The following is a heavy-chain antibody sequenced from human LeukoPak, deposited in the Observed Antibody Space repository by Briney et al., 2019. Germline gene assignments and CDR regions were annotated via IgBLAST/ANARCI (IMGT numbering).Heavy chain of an antibody. Sequence: GASVKVSCKASGYTFTSYYMHWVRQAPGQGLEWMGIINPSGGSTSYAQKFQGRVTMTRDTSTSTVYMELSSLRSEDTAVYYCARGIEVEYDFWSGYDYWGQGTLVTVSS. CDR2: INPSGGST. CDR3: ARGIEVEYDFWSGYDY. J-gene: IGHJ4*02. CDR1: GYTFTSYY. V-gene: IGHV1-46*01. D-gene: IGHD3-3*01.